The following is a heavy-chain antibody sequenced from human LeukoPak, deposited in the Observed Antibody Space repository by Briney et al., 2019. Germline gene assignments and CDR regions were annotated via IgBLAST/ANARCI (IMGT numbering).Heavy chain of an antibody. Sequence: GGTLRLSCTASGFTFNNYGMSWVRRTPGKGLEWVSAISGSGGRTYYGDSVKGRFTISRDNTKNTMYLQMNSLRAEDTGVYYCAKDAEGVTVYHFDYWGQGTLVTVSS. CDR1: GFTFNNYG. CDR3: AKDAEGVTVYHFDY. V-gene: IGHV3-23*01. D-gene: IGHD3-10*01. CDR2: ISGSGGRT. J-gene: IGHJ4*02.